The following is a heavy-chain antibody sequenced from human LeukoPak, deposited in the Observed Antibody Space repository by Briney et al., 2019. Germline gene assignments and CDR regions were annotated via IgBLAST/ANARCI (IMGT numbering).Heavy chain of an antibody. D-gene: IGHD2-8*01. CDR1: GFTFSDSA. Sequence: GGSLRLSCAASGFTFSDSAIHWVRQASGKGLEWVGRIRDKGYGHATAYAASVKGRFTLSRDDSRNTAYLQMNSLKTEDTALYYCTTPNEGNWFDPWGQGTLVTVSA. J-gene: IGHJ5*02. CDR2: IRDKGYGHAT. V-gene: IGHV3-73*01. CDR3: TTPNEGNWFDP.